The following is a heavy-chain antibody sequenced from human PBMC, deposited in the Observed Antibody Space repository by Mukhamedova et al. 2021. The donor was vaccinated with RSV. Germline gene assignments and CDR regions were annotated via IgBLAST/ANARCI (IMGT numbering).Heavy chain of an antibody. D-gene: IGHD1-14*01. V-gene: IGHV5-51*01. CDR3: ARLGLGTYGGDY. CDR2: IYPGDSDT. Sequence: EYMGIIYPGDSDTRYSPSFKGQVTISADKSINTAYLQWSSLEASDSATYFCARLGLGTYGGDYWGQGTPVTVSS. J-gene: IGHJ4*02.